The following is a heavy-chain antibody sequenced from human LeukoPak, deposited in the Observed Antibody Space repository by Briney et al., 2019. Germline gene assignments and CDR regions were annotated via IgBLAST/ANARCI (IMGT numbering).Heavy chain of an antibody. D-gene: IGHD5-24*01. Sequence: PGGSLRLSCAASEFTFSSYNMNWVRQAPGKGLEWVSSISSSSAYIYYADSVKGRFTISRDNAKNSLYPQMNSLKTEDTAVYYCTRFQRWLQPNAFDIWGQGTMVTVSS. CDR1: EFTFSSYN. V-gene: IGHV3-21*03. CDR3: TRFQRWLQPNAFDI. J-gene: IGHJ3*02. CDR2: ISSSSAYI.